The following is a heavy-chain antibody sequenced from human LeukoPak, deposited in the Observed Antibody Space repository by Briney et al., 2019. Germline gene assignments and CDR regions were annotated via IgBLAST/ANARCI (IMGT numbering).Heavy chain of an antibody. CDR3: ARGLIIPAAGQYFDY. V-gene: IGHV4-39*07. CDR1: GGSISGSSYY. D-gene: IGHD6-13*01. CDR2: IYYSGST. Sequence: SETLSLTCTVSGGSISGSSYYWGWIRQPPGKGLEWIGSIYYSGSTYYNPSLKSRVTISVDTSKNQFSLKLSSVTAADTAVYYCARGLIIPAAGQYFDYWGQGTLVTVSS. J-gene: IGHJ4*02.